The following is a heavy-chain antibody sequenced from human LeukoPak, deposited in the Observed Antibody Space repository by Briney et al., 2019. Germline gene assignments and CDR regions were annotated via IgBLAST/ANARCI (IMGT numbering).Heavy chain of an antibody. D-gene: IGHD3-10*01. Sequence: ASVKVSCKASGYTFTDYHVHWVRQAPGQGLEWMGWVTPKSGATNYAQKFHGRVTMTRDTSVTTAFMELSRLKSDDTAVYYRARSSVSMVGGVFIIYDYWGQGTLVTVSS. J-gene: IGHJ4*02. CDR2: VTPKSGAT. CDR3: ARSSVSMVGGVFIIYDY. V-gene: IGHV1-2*02. CDR1: GYTFTDYH.